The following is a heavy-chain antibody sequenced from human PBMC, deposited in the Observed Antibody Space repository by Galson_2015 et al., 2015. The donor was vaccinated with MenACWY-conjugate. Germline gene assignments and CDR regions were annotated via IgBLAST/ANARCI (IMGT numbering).Heavy chain of an antibody. CDR3: ARVGTWVHQYNYYMDV. Sequence: SLRLSCAASGFTFFGYDMNWVRQAPGQGLEWLSYISSSSGTIYYADSVKGRFTISRDNATKSLFLQMNSLKTEDTAVYYCARVGTWVHQYNYYMDVWGKGTTVTVSS. CDR1: GFTFFGYD. V-gene: IGHV3-48*03. CDR2: ISSSSGTI. D-gene: IGHD1/OR15-1a*01. J-gene: IGHJ6*03.